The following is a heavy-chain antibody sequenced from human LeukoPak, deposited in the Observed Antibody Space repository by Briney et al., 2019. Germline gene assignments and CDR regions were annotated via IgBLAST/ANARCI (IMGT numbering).Heavy chain of an antibody. CDR2: ISAYNGNT. J-gene: IGHJ5*02. V-gene: IGHV1-18*01. D-gene: IGHD4-23*01. CDR1: GYTFTSYG. CDR3: AREGYGGNVGSWFDP. Sequence: ASVKVSCKASGYTFTSYGISWVRQAPGQGLERMGWISAYNGNTNYAQKLQGRVTMATDTSTSTAYMELRSLRSDDTAVYYCAREGYGGNVGSWFDPWGQGTLVTVSS.